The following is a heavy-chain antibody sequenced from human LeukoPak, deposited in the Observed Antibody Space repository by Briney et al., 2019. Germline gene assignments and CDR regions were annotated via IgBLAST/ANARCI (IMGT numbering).Heavy chain of an antibody. V-gene: IGHV3-23*01. Sequence: GGSLRLSCAASGFSFSNYAMTWVRQAPGKGLEWVSGITDSGGSTYYADSVKGRFTISRDNSKNTLYLQMNSLRAEDTATYYCEKSNTAAGTYGDYWGQGTLVTVSS. CDR1: GFSFSNYA. CDR3: EKSNTAAGTYGDY. D-gene: IGHD6-13*01. J-gene: IGHJ4*02. CDR2: ITDSGGST.